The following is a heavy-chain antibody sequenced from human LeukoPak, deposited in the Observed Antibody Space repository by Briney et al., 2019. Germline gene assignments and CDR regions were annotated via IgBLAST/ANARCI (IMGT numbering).Heavy chain of an antibody. CDR3: ARHDCTTTSCLYFYGMDV. D-gene: IGHD2-2*01. V-gene: IGHV4-39*01. CDR2: LYYSGST. J-gene: IGHJ6*02. Sequence: SETLSLTCTVSGGSISSSSHYWGWIRQPPGKGPEWIGRLYYSGSTYYNPSLKSRVTISVDTSKNQFSLKLSSVPATDTAAYYCARHDCTTTSCLYFYGMDVWGQGTTVTVSS. CDR1: GGSISSSSHY.